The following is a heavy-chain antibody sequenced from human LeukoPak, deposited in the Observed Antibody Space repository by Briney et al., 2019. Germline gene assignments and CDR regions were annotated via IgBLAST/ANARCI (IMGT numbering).Heavy chain of an antibody. CDR1: GYTFTGYY. D-gene: IGHD2-8*02. Sequence: GASVKVSCKASGYTFTGYYMHWVRQAPGHGLEWMGWINPTGTGTNYAQKFRGRVTLTRDTSTTTVYMELSSLRSEDSAVYYCAREESGGYFDYWGQGTLVTVSS. J-gene: IGHJ4*02. CDR2: INPTGTGT. V-gene: IGHV1-46*01. CDR3: AREESGGYFDY.